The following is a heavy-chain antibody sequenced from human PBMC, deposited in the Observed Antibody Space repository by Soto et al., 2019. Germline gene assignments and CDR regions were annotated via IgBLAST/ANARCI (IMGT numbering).Heavy chain of an antibody. CDR3: ARGIQLWPITYYFDY. D-gene: IGHD5-18*01. CDR2: IYHSGSI. Sequence: SETLSLTCAVSGGSISSGGYSWSWIRQPPGKGLEGIGYIYHSGSIYYNPSLKSRVTISVDRSKNQFSLKLSSVTAADTAVYYCARGIQLWPITYYFDYWGQGTLVTVSS. V-gene: IGHV4-30-2*01. CDR1: GGSISSGGYS. J-gene: IGHJ4*02.